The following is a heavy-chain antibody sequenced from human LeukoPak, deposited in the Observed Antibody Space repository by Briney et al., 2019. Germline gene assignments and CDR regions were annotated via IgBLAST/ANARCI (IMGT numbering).Heavy chain of an antibody. J-gene: IGHJ2*01. CDR2: IYTSGST. Sequence: SETLSLTCTVSGGSISSGSYYWSWIRQPAGKGLEWIGRIYTSGSTNYNPSLKSRVTMSIDTSKNQFSLKLNSVTAADTAVYYCARDLYGDWYFDLWGRGTLVTVSS. CDR1: GGSISSGSYY. D-gene: IGHD2-8*01. V-gene: IGHV4-61*02. CDR3: ARDLYGDWYFDL.